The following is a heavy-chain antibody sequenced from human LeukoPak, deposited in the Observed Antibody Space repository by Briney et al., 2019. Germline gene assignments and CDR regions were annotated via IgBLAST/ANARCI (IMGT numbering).Heavy chain of an antibody. Sequence: SETLSLTCTVSGGSISSGGYYWSWIRQHPGKGLEWLGYIYYSGSTYYNPSLKSRVTISVDTSKNQFSLKLSSVTAADTAVYYCARDCEWASCAFDIWGQGTMVTVSS. CDR3: ARDCEWASCAFDI. J-gene: IGHJ3*02. D-gene: IGHD2-15*01. CDR2: IYYSGST. CDR1: GGSISSGGYY. V-gene: IGHV4-31*03.